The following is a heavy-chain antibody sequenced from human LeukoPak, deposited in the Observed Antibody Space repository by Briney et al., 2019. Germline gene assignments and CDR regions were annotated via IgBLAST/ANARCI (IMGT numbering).Heavy chain of an antibody. CDR2: IYYSGST. CDR1: GGSLSSYY. V-gene: IGHV4-59*01. CDR3: ARDRKWSYDAFDI. Sequence: SETLSLTCTVSGGSLSSYYWSWIRQPPGKGLEWIGYIYYSGSTNYNPSLKSRVTISVDTSKNQFSLKLSSVTAADTAVYYCARDRKWSYDAFDIWGQGTMVTVSS. D-gene: IGHD1-26*01. J-gene: IGHJ3*02.